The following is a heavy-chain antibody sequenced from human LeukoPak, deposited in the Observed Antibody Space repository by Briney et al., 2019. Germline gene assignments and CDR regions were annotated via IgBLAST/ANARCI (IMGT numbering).Heavy chain of an antibody. J-gene: IGHJ6*02. D-gene: IGHD3-16*01. CDR2: ISGDGGST. Sequence: GGSLRLSCAASGFTFDDYAMHWVRQAPGKGLEGVSLISGDGGSTYYADSVKGRSTISRDNSKNSLYLQMNSLRTEDTALYYCAKDMERGSYYGMDVWGQGTTVTVSS. V-gene: IGHV3-43*02. CDR1: GFTFDDYA. CDR3: AKDMERGSYYGMDV.